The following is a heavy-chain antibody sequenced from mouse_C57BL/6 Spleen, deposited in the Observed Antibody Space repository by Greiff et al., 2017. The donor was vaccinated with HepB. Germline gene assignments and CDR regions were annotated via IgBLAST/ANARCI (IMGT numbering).Heavy chain of an antibody. Sequence: QVQLQQPGTELVKPGASVKLSCKASGYTFTSYWMHWVKQRPGQGLEWIGNINPSNGGTNYNEKFKSKATLTVDKSSSTAYMQLSSLTSEDSAVYYCAREGYYYGSSQYYYAMDYWGQGTSVTVSS. CDR3: AREGYYYGSSQYYYAMDY. V-gene: IGHV1-53*01. CDR1: GYTFTSYW. D-gene: IGHD1-1*01. J-gene: IGHJ4*01. CDR2: INPSNGGT.